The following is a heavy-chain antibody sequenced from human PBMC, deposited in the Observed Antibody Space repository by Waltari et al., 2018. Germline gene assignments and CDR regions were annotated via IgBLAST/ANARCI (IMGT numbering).Heavy chain of an antibody. V-gene: IGHV1-69*05. CDR3: PRVHLEELYREYYFDY. CDR2: IIPIFGTA. D-gene: IGHD3-10*01. CDR1: GGTFSSYA. J-gene: IGHJ4*02. Sequence: QVQLVQSGAEVKKPGSSVKVSCKASGGTFSSYAISWVRQAPGQGLEWMGGIIPIFGTANYAQKFQGRVTITTEESTSTAYMELSSLRSEDTAVYYCPRVHLEELYREYYFDYWGQGTLVTVSS.